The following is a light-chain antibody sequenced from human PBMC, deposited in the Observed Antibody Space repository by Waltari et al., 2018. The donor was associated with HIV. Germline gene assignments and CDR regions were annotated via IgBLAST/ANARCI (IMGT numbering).Light chain of an antibody. CDR2: DAS. CDR3: QQYKNWPPLT. Sequence: EIVMTQSPATLSVSPGESATLSCRASQSISINLVWYQQKPGQAPRLLIHDASTRATGIPARFRGTGSGTEFTLTISGLQSEDLAVYYCQQYKNWPPLTFGQGTKVEIK. CDR1: QSISIN. V-gene: IGKV3-15*01. J-gene: IGKJ1*01.